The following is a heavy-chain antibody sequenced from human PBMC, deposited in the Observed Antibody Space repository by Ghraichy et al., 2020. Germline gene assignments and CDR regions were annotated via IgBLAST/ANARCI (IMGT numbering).Heavy chain of an antibody. D-gene: IGHD2-2*01. J-gene: IGHJ6*02. V-gene: IGHV3-64*01. CDR2: ISSNGGST. Sequence: GGSLRLSCAASGFTFSSYAMHWVRQAPGKGLEYVSAISSNGGSTYYANSVKGRFTISRDNSKNTLYLQMGSLRAEDMAVYYCARSSVPAAMNHYYYYGMDVWGQGTTVTVSS. CDR3: ARSSVPAAMNHYYYYGMDV. CDR1: GFTFSSYA.